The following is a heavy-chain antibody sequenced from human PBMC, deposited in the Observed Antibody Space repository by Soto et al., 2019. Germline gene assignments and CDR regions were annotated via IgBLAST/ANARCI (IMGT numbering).Heavy chain of an antibody. CDR3: ARDLGYYDSSGYFAY. Sequence: QVQLVESGGGLVKPGGSLRLSCAASGFTFSDYYMSWIRQAPGKGLEWVSYISSSGDITYYADSVKGRVTISRDNAKNSLSLQMHNLRAEDTAVYYCARDLGYYDSSGYFAYWGQGTLITVSS. V-gene: IGHV3-11*01. J-gene: IGHJ4*02. CDR1: GFTFSDYY. CDR2: ISSSGDIT. D-gene: IGHD3-22*01.